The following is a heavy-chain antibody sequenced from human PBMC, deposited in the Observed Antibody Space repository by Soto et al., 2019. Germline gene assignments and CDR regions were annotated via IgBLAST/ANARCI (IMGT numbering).Heavy chain of an antibody. D-gene: IGHD5-12*01. J-gene: IGHJ4*02. CDR1: GGSISSYY. CDR2: IYYSGST. Sequence: SETLSLTCTVSGGSISSYYWSWIRQPPGKGLEWIGYIYYSGSTNYNPSLKSRVTISVDTSKNQFSLKLSSVTAADTAVYYCARGKDRGYDNFDYWGQGTLVTVSS. CDR3: ARGKDRGYDNFDY. V-gene: IGHV4-59*01.